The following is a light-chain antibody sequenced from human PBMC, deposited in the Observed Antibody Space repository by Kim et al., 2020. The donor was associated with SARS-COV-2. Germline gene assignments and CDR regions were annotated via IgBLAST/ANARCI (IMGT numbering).Light chain of an antibody. CDR3: LQRSNWPLT. Sequence: LSPGERATLTCRACQSVNSNFAWYKYKPGQAPRLLIYDASKRATGIPARFSGSGFGTVFTLTISRLEPEDFAVYICLQRSNWPLTFGGGTKVDIK. CDR1: QSVNSN. V-gene: IGKV3-11*01. J-gene: IGKJ4*01. CDR2: DAS.